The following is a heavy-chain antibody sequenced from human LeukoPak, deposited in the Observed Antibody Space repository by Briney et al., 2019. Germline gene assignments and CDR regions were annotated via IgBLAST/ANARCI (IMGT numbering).Heavy chain of an antibody. J-gene: IGHJ4*02. CDR2: IRYDGSNK. CDR1: GFTFSSYG. V-gene: IGHV3-30*02. Sequence: GGSLRLSCAVSGFTFSSYGMHWVRQAPGKGLEWVAFIRYDGSNKYYANSVKGRFTISRDNSKNTLYLQMNSLRAEDTAVYYCAKGLEYYYDSSGLDYWGQGTLVTVSS. D-gene: IGHD3-22*01. CDR3: AKGLEYYYDSSGLDY.